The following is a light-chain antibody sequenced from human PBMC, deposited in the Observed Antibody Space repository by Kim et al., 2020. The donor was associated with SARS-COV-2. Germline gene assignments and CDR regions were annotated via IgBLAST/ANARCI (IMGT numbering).Light chain of an antibody. Sequence: SELTQDPAVSVALGQTVRITCQGDSLRSYYASWYQQKPGQAPVLVIYGKNNRPSGIPDRFSGSSSGNTASLTITGAQAEDEADYYCNSRDSSGNHLEVFGGGTKLTVL. V-gene: IGLV3-19*01. CDR2: GKN. CDR1: SLRSYY. CDR3: NSRDSSGNHLEV. J-gene: IGLJ3*02.